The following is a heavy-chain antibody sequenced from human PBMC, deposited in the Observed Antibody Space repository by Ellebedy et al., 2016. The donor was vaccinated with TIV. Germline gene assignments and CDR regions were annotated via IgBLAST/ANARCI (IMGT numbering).Heavy chain of an antibody. V-gene: IGHV3-43D*03. D-gene: IGHD6-25*01. CDR3: AKWPTWGVAAGGSVSPFFDF. CDR1: GFNFDDYA. J-gene: IGHJ4*02. CDR2: LSWDGGST. Sequence: GESLKISCAASGFNFDDYAMHWVRHAPGKGLEWVSALSWDGGSTYHADSVKGRFTISRDNRNNSLYLQMNSLRPEDTALYYCAKWPTWGVAAGGSVSPFFDFWGQGTLVTVSS.